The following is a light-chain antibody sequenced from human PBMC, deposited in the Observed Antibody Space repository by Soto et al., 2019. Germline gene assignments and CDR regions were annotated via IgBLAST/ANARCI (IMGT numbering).Light chain of an antibody. CDR1: SSDGGAYNY. V-gene: IGLV2-14*01. CDR2: EVS. J-gene: IGLJ1*01. Sequence: QSVLTQPASVSGSPGQSITISCTGTSSDGGAYNYVSWYQQHPGKAPKLMIYEVSNRPSGVSNRFSGSKSGNTASLTISGLQAEDEADYNCSSYTSSSTLYVFGTGTKLTVL. CDR3: SSYTSSSTLYV.